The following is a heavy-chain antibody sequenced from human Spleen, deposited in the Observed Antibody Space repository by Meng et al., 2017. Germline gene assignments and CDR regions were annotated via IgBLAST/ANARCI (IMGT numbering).Heavy chain of an antibody. Sequence: QPQLQESGPGLVKPSEALSLTCRFSGGSISTSGYYWGWLRQPPGKGLEWIGSIGHSGFTYYTPSLKSRVTVSIDTSRNQFSLWLTSVTAADTAVYYCVRSSGWVKTGFDPWGQGTLVTVSS. J-gene: IGHJ5*02. D-gene: IGHD6-19*01. CDR1: GGSISTSGYY. V-gene: IGHV4-39*01. CDR2: IGHSGFT. CDR3: VRSSGWVKTGFDP.